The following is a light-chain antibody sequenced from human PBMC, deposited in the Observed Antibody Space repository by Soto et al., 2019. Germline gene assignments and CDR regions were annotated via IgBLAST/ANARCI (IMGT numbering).Light chain of an antibody. CDR1: QSFSSR. CDR2: NAA. Sequence: IQMTQYPSTLSASVGDRVNITCRASQSFSSRLAWYQQKPGNAAKLLIYNAASVESGVPSGFSGTGSGTEFTLTISSLQPEDFATYYYQQWNSYPLTFGGGTKVEIK. CDR3: QQWNSYPLT. V-gene: IGKV1-5*03. J-gene: IGKJ4*01.